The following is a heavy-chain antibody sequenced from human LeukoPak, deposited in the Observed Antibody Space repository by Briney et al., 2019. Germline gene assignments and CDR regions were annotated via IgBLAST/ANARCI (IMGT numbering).Heavy chain of an antibody. CDR1: GITFRNYW. J-gene: IGHJ4*02. CDR2: INSDGSST. V-gene: IGHV3-74*01. CDR3: ARGYDYGDYGVVE. Sequence: PGGSLRLSCAASGITFRNYWMHWVRQAPGKGLVWVSRINSDGSSTTYADSVRGRFTISRDNSKNTLYLQMNSLRAEDTAVYYCARGYDYGDYGVVEWGQGTLVTVSS. D-gene: IGHD4-17*01.